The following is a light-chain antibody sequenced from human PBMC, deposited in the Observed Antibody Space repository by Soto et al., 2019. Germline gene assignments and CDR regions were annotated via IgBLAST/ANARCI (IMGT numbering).Light chain of an antibody. CDR3: QSYDNGLGALYV. CDR2: GNS. Sequence: QSVLTQPPSVSGAPGQRVTISCTGTKSNIGVGYDVHWYQQIPGTAPKVLIYGNSNRPSGVPDRFSGSKSGTSASLAVTGLQAEDEADYYCQSYDNGLGALYVFGTGTNVTVL. CDR1: KSNIGVGYD. J-gene: IGLJ1*01. V-gene: IGLV1-40*01.